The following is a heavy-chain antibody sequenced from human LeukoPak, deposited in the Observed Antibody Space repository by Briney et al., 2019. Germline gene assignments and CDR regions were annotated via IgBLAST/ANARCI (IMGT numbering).Heavy chain of an antibody. CDR3: ARSPRYYYDSSGSLDY. CDR2: IIPIFGAA. CDR1: GGTFSSYA. Sequence: ASVKVSCKASGGTFSSYAISWVRQAPGQGLEWMGRIIPIFGAANYAQKFQGRVTITTDESTSTAYMELSGLRSEDTAVYYCARSPRYYYDSSGSLDYWGQGTLVTVSS. J-gene: IGHJ4*02. V-gene: IGHV1-69*05. D-gene: IGHD3-22*01.